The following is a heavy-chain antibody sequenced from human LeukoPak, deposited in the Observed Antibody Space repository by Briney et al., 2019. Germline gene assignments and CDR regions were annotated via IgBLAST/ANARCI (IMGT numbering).Heavy chain of an antibody. J-gene: IGHJ4*02. CDR2: IKQDGSEK. V-gene: IGHV3-7*01. CDR3: AREGRSSWYGDY. CDR1: GFTFNRYG. Sequence: GGSLRLSCAASGFTFNRYGMHWVRQAPGKGLEWVAHIKQDGSEKYYVDSVKGRFTISRDNTKNSLYLQMSSLRAEDTALYYCAREGRSSWYGDYWGQGTLVTVSS. D-gene: IGHD6-13*01.